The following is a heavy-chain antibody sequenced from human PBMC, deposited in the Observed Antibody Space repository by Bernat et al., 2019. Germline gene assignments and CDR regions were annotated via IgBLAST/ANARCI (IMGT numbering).Heavy chain of an antibody. D-gene: IGHD2-8*02. J-gene: IGHJ4*02. CDR3: AREYCTGGVCSSFDY. V-gene: IGHV3-30*07. Sequence: QVQLVESGGGVVQPGRSLRLSCAASGFTFSSYAMHWVRQAPGKGLEWVAVIWYDGSNKYYADSVKGRFTISRDNSKNTLYLQMNSLRAEDTAVYYCAREYCTGGVCSSFDYWGQGTLVTVSS. CDR2: IWYDGSNK. CDR1: GFTFSSYA.